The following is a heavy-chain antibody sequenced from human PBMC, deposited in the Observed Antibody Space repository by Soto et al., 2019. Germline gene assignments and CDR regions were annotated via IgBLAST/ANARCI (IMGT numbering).Heavy chain of an antibody. CDR3: AKDEVGAVYYYYNGMHV. V-gene: IGHV3-11*05. J-gene: IGHJ6*02. CDR1: GLTFSDYY. CDR2: ITSSGSYT. Sequence: PGGSLRLSCAASGLTFSDYYMSWIRQAPGKGLEWVSYITSSGSYTKYADSVQGRFTISRDNAKNSLYLQMNSLRAEDTAVYYCAKDEVGAVYYYYNGMHVWGQGTTVTVSS. D-gene: IGHD1-26*01.